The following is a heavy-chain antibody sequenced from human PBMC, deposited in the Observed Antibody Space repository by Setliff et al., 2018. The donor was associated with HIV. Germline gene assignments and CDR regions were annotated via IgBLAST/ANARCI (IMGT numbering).Heavy chain of an antibody. J-gene: IGHJ3*01. CDR1: GYTFISYT. D-gene: IGHD1-26*01. V-gene: IGHV1-3*01. CDR2: INPGNGNT. Sequence: ASVKVSCKASGYTFISYTMHWVRQAPGQRLEWKGWINPGNGNTKYSQNFQGRVTITRDTFASTAYMELSRLRSDDTAVHYCARGTRVGANDAFDVWGQGTMVTVS. CDR3: ARGTRVGANDAFDV.